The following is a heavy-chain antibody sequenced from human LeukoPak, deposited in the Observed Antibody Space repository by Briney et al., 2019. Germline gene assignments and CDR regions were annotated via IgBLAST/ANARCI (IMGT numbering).Heavy chain of an antibody. J-gene: IGHJ4*02. Sequence: GGSLRLSCAASGFTVSSNYMSWVRQAPGKGLEWVSVIYSGGSTYYADSVKGRFTISRDNSKNTLYLQMNSLRAEDTAVYYCARDAYGSGSYSHYSDYWGQGTLVTVSS. V-gene: IGHV3-66*02. CDR2: IYSGGST. D-gene: IGHD3-10*01. CDR1: GFTVSSNY. CDR3: ARDAYGSGSYSHYSDY.